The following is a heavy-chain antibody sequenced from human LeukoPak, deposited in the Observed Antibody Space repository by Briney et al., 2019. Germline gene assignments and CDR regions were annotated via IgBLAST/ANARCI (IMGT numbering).Heavy chain of an antibody. CDR3: ARAPSTVTRFDP. D-gene: IGHD4-17*01. Sequence: SETLSLTCTVSGGSISSYYWSWIRQPPGKGLGWIGYIYYSGSTNYNPSLKSRVTISVDTSKNQFSLKLSSVTAADTAVYYCARAPSTVTRFDPWGQGTLVTVSS. CDR1: GGSISSYY. V-gene: IGHV4-59*01. J-gene: IGHJ5*02. CDR2: IYYSGST.